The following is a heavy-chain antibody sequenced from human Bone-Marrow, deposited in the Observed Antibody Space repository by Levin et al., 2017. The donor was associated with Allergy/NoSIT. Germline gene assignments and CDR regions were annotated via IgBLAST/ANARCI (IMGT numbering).Heavy chain of an antibody. CDR3: TTPRTGWYDETFEY. Sequence: GGSLRLSCVGTGFTFNNAWMSWVRQAPGKGLEWVGRIKHQSDGGTIVYAAPVKGRFTISRDDSKNTLYLQMNSLKIEDTAVYYCTTPRTGWYDETFEYWGQGTLVTVSS. CDR2: IKHQSDGGTI. CDR1: GFTFNNAW. D-gene: IGHD6-19*01. V-gene: IGHV3-15*01. J-gene: IGHJ4*02.